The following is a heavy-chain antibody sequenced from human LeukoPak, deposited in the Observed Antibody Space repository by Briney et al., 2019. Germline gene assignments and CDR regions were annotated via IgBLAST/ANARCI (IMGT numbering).Heavy chain of an antibody. V-gene: IGHV1-2*02. CDR2: INPNSGGT. Sequence: ASVKVSCKASGYTFSNFGISWVRQAPGQGLEWMGWINPNSGGTNYAQKFQGRVTMTRDTSISTAYMELSRLRSDDTAVYYCARLKGPRDYWGQGTLVTVSS. CDR1: GYTFSNFG. CDR3: ARLKGPRDY. J-gene: IGHJ4*02.